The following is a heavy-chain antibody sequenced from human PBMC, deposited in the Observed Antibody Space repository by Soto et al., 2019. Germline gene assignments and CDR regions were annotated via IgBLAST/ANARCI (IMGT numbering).Heavy chain of an antibody. CDR1: GFTFGDYA. Sequence: PGGSLRLSCTASGFTFGDYAMSWVRQAPGKGLEWVGFIRSKAYGGTTEYAASVKGRFTISRDDSKSIAYLQMNSLKTEDTAVYYCTRDKPSFNWNYVHYYYGMDVWGQGTTVTVS. CDR2: IRSKAYGGTT. V-gene: IGHV3-49*04. CDR3: TRDKPSFNWNYVHYYYGMDV. D-gene: IGHD1-7*01. J-gene: IGHJ6*02.